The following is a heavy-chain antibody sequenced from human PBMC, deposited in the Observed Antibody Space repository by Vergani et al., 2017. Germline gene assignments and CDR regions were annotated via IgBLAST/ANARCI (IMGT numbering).Heavy chain of an antibody. V-gene: IGHV1-2*02. J-gene: IGHJ4*02. Sequence: QVPLVQSGAAVKKPGASVKVSCKASGYTFTGYYMHWVRQAPGQGLEWSGWINPNSGGTNYAQKFQGRVTMTRDTSISTAYMELSRLRSDDTAVYYCARARPHYYDSSGSPAYYFDYWGQGTLVTVSS. CDR1: GYTFTGYY. CDR2: INPNSGGT. CDR3: ARARPHYYDSSGSPAYYFDY. D-gene: IGHD3-22*01.